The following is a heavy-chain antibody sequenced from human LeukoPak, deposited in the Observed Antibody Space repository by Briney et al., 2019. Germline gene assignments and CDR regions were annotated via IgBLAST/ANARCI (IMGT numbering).Heavy chain of an antibody. CDR3: AREWWVVATMSEFPQINYYYYMDV. V-gene: IGHV4-38-2*02. CDR1: GYSISSDYY. CDR2: MSHSGST. D-gene: IGHD5-12*01. Sequence: SETLSLTCTVSGYSISSDYYWGWIRQPPGKGLEWIGSMSHSGSTYYNPSLKSRVTISVDTSKNQFSLKLSSVTAADTAVYYCAREWWVVATMSEFPQINYYYYMDVWGKGTTVTVSS. J-gene: IGHJ6*03.